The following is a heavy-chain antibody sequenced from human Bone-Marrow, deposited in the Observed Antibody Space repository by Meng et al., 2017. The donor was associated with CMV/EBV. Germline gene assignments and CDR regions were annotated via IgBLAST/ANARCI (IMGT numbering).Heavy chain of an antibody. J-gene: IGHJ4*02. Sequence: GESLKISCAASGFTFSSYAMHWVRQAPGKGLEWVSVIYSGGSTYYADSVKGRFTISRDNSKNTLYLQMNSLRAEDTAVYYCATGGIAALDYWGQGTLVTVSS. CDR2: IYSGGST. CDR3: ATGGIAALDY. D-gene: IGHD6-13*01. V-gene: IGHV3-23*03. CDR1: GFTFSSYA.